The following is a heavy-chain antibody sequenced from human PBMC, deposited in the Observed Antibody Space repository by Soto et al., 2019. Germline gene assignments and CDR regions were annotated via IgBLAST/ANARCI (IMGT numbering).Heavy chain of an antibody. CDR3: ARAGCDGGTCYTLVGLRYGMDV. J-gene: IGHJ6*02. Sequence: QVQLVESGGGVVQPGRSLRLSCAASGFTFSSYAMYWVRQAPGKGLEWVAIISYDGNNKHYADSVKGRFTIARDNSQNKLYLRMNSLGAEDTAVYYCARAGCDGGTCYTLVGLRYGMDVWGQGTTVTVSS. D-gene: IGHD2-15*01. V-gene: IGHV3-30-3*01. CDR1: GFTFSSYA. CDR2: ISYDGNNK.